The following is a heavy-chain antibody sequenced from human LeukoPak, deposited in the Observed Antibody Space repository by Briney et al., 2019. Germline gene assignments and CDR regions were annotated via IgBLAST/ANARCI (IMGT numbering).Heavy chain of an antibody. CDR2: ISGGGAGT. J-gene: IGHJ4*02. D-gene: IGHD1-1*01. Sequence: GGSLRLSCTASGFTFSNCWMSWVRQAPGKGLEWVSSISGGGAGTYYADSVRGRFTISRDNSKNTLYLQMNSLRAEDTALYYCAKDFVRYNIQFDYWGQGALVTVSS. V-gene: IGHV3-23*01. CDR3: AKDFVRYNIQFDY. CDR1: GFTFSNCW.